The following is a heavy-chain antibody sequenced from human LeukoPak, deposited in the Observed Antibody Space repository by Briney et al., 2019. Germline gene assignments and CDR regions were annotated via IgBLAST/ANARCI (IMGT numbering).Heavy chain of an antibody. CDR3: ASCSGGSCYSENYYYYMDV. CDR2: IIPIFGTA. J-gene: IGHJ6*03. Sequence: GASVKVSCKASGGTFSSYAISWVRQAPGQGLEWMGGIIPIFGTANYAQKFQGRVTITMDESTSTAYMELSSLRSEDTAVYYCASCSGGSCYSENYYYYMDVWGKGTTVTVSS. D-gene: IGHD2-15*01. CDR1: GGTFSSYA. V-gene: IGHV1-69*05.